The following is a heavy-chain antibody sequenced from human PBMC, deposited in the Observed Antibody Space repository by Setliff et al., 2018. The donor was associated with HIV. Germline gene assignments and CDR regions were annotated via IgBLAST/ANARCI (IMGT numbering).Heavy chain of an antibody. CDR3: ARALGYCSSTSCYGGIDAFDI. CDR1: GYTFTNYG. V-gene: IGHV1-18*01. J-gene: IGHJ3*02. CDR2: ISAYNDNT. D-gene: IGHD2-2*01. Sequence: SVKVSCKTSGYTFTNYGISWVRQAPGQGLEWMGWISAYNDNTNYAQKVQGRVTMTTDTSTSTAYMDLRSLRSDDTAVYYCARALGYCSSTSCYGGIDAFDIWGQGTMVTVSS.